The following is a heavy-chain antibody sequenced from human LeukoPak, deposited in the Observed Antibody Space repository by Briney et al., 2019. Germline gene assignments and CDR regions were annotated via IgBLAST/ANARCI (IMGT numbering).Heavy chain of an antibody. Sequence: GGSLRLSCQASGFVFENYYMYWIRQAPGKGLEWVAHIRQDGDNKVCAASLKGRFTISRDNSKNTLYLQMNSLRADDTALYYCAKNEVWWLPDSWGQGTLVTVSS. V-gene: IGHV3-30*02. CDR1: GFVFENYY. CDR3: AKNEVWWLPDS. J-gene: IGHJ4*02. D-gene: IGHD5-12*01. CDR2: IRQDGDNK.